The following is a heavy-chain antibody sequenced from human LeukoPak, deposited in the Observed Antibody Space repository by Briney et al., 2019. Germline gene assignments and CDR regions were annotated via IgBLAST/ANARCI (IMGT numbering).Heavy chain of an antibody. J-gene: IGHJ4*02. D-gene: IGHD6-13*01. V-gene: IGHV1-2*07. CDR2: INPKSAGT. CDR1: GYTFTDYY. CDR3: AKKQRNRIAAAGGDY. Sequence: EASVKVSCKASGYTFTDYYIHWVRQAPGQGLEWMGWINPKSAGTNYALKFLDKFTLTTDTSLSTAYMELSRLESDDTAVYYCAKKQRNRIAAAGGDYWGQGTLVTVSS.